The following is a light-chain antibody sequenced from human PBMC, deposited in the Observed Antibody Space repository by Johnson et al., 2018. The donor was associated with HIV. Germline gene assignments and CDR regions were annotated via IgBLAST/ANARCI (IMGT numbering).Light chain of an antibody. V-gene: IGLV1-47*01. J-gene: IGLJ1*01. CDR3: AAWDDSLNGHV. CDR2: RNN. CDR1: SSNIGYNY. Sequence: SILTQPPSVSAAPGQKVTISCSGSSSNIGYNYVSWYQLLPGTAPKLLIYRNNQRPSGVPDRFSGSKSGTSASLAISGLQAEDETDYYCAAWDDSLNGHVFGTGTKVTVL.